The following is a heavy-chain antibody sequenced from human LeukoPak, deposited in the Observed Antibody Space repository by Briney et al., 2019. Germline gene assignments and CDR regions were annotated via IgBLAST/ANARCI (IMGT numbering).Heavy chain of an antibody. CDR2: INPSGGST. Sequence: ASVKVPCKASGYTFTSYYMHWVRQAPGQGLEWMGIINPSGGSTSYAQKFQGSVTMTRDTSTSTVYMELSSLRSEDTAVYYCARGGPPEPAAPHYNWFDPWGQGTLVTVSS. J-gene: IGHJ5*02. CDR3: ARGGPPEPAAPHYNWFDP. D-gene: IGHD2-2*01. CDR1: GYTFTSYY. V-gene: IGHV1-46*01.